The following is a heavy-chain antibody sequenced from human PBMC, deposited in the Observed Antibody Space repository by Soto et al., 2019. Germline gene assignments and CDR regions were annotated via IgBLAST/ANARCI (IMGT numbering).Heavy chain of an antibody. CDR2: IDHRGST. CDR1: GDSITSGAYS. D-gene: IGHD1-7*01. Sequence: SETLSLTCDVSGDSITSGAYSWSWIRQQPGKGLEWAGYIDHRGSTYYNPSLKSRATISIDPSKNQFSLRLSSVTAADTAVYYCARDWNYATFDIWGQGTMVTVSS. J-gene: IGHJ3*02. CDR3: ARDWNYATFDI. V-gene: IGHV4-30-2*01.